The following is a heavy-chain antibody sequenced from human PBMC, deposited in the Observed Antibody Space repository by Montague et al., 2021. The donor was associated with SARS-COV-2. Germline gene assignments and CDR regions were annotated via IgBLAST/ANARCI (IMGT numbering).Heavy chain of an antibody. CDR3: ARQKMCSVTIFGVAMPDRWFDP. CDR2: IYYSGST. V-gene: IGHV4-39*01. J-gene: IGHJ5*02. Sequence: ETLSLTCTVSGGSISSSSYYWGWIRQPPGKGLEWNGNIYYSGSTYYNPSLKSRVTISVDTSKNQFSLMLSSVTAADMAVYSCARQKMCSVTIFGVAMPDRWFDPWGQGTVVTVSS. CDR1: GGSISSSSYY. D-gene: IGHD3-3*01.